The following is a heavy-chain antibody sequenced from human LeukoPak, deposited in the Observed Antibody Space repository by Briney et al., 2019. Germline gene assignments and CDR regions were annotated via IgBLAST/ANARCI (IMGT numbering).Heavy chain of an antibody. D-gene: IGHD3-3*01. CDR1: GGTFSSYA. J-gene: IGHJ3*02. V-gene: IGHV1-69*13. Sequence: ASVKVSCKASGGTFSSYAISWVRQAPGQGREWMGGNIPTFGTANYAQKFQGRVTITADESTSTAYMELSSLRSEDTAVYYCARDRDFWSGQTNDAFDIWGQGTMVTVSS. CDR2: NIPTFGTA. CDR3: ARDRDFWSGQTNDAFDI.